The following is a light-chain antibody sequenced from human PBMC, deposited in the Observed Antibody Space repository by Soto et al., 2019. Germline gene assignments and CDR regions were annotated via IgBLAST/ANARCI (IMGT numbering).Light chain of an antibody. CDR2: EVT. Sequence: QSALTQPASVSGSPGQSITISCTGTSSDIGAYNYVSWYQQHPGKAPKLMIYEVTNRPSGISDRFSASRSGNTASLSISGLQAEDEADYFCSSYSSAVAFVFGTGTQLTVL. CDR1: SSDIGAYNY. J-gene: IGLJ1*01. CDR3: SSYSSAVAFV. V-gene: IGLV2-14*01.